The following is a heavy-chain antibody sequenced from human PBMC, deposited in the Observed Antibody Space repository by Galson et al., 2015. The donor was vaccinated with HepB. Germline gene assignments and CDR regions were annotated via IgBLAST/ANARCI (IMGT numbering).Heavy chain of an antibody. Sequence: LSLTCTVSGGSISSSNYYWGWIRQPPGKGLAWIGCNFYSGSTYYNPSLKSRDTISVETSKNQLSLKVNTVPAADTAFYYCASGRRDGYRYFDYWGQGTLVTVS. CDR3: ASGRRDGYRYFDY. CDR2: NFYSGST. J-gene: IGHJ4*02. D-gene: IGHD5-24*01. V-gene: IGHV4-39*01. CDR1: GGSISSSNYY.